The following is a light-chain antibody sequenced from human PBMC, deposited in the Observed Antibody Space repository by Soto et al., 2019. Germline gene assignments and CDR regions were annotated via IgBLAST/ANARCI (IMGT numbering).Light chain of an antibody. CDR1: ESISRH. Sequence: DIQMTQSPSSLSASVGDRVTITCRASESISRHLNWYQQKPGKAPNLLIYAASTLQNGVPSRFSGSGSWTAFTLTISSLPPEEFATYYCQQSYSTLSISFGQGTRLEIK. V-gene: IGKV1-39*01. CDR3: QQSYSTLSIS. CDR2: AAS. J-gene: IGKJ5*01.